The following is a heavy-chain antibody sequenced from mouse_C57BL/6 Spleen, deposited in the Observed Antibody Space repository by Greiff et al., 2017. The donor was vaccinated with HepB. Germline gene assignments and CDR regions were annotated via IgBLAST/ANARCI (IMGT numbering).Heavy chain of an antibody. Sequence: EVQLQQSGGGLVQPKGSLKLSCAASGFSFNTYAMNWVRQAPGKGLEWVARIRSKSNNYATYYADSVKDRFTISRDDSESMLYLQMNNLKTEDTAMYYCVGGYEWYFDVWGTGTTVTVSS. D-gene: IGHD2-2*01. CDR1: GFSFNTYA. CDR2: IRSKSNNYAT. CDR3: VGGYEWYFDV. J-gene: IGHJ1*03. V-gene: IGHV10-1*01.